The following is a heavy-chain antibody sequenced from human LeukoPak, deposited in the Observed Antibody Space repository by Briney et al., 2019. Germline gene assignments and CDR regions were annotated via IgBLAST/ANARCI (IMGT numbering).Heavy chain of an antibody. Sequence: SETLSLTCTVSGGSICSSSYYWGWIRQPPGKGLEWIGSIYYSGSTYYNPSLKSRVTISVDTSKNQFSLKLSSVTAADTAVYYCARESCTSCYMMAAYYYYYMDVWGKGTTVTVSS. V-gene: IGHV4-39*07. CDR1: GGSICSSSYY. J-gene: IGHJ6*03. CDR3: ARESCTSCYMMAAYYYYYMDV. D-gene: IGHD2-2*02. CDR2: IYYSGST.